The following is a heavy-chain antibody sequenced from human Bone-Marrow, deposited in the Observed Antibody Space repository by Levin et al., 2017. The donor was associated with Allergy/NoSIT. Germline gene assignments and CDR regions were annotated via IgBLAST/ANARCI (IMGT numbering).Heavy chain of an antibody. CDR2: ISYDGSNK. Sequence: GGSLRLSCAASGFTFSSYGMHWVRQAPGKGLEWVAVISYDGSNKYYADSVKGRFTISRETSKNTLYLQMNSLRAEDTAVYYCANGGGAYYDFWSGYPEQNAFDIWGQGTMVTVSS. J-gene: IGHJ3*02. D-gene: IGHD3-3*01. V-gene: IGHV3-30*18. CDR3: ANGGGAYYDFWSGYPEQNAFDI. CDR1: GFTFSSYG.